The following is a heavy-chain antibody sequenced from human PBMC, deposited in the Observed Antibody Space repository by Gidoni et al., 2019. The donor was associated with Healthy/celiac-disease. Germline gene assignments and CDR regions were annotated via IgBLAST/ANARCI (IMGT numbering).Heavy chain of an antibody. CDR3: AKDQYYYGSGRYGMDV. CDR1: RFTYEDGV. Sequence: EVQLVESGGGLVQPGRSLRLSCAACRFTYEDGVMHWVRQGPGRGLEWVSGISLNSCSIGYADSVKGRFTISRDNAKNSLYLQMHSLRADDTALYYCAKDQYYYGSGRYGMDVWGQGTTVTVSS. J-gene: IGHJ6*02. CDR2: ISLNSCSI. D-gene: IGHD3-10*01. V-gene: IGHV3-9*01.